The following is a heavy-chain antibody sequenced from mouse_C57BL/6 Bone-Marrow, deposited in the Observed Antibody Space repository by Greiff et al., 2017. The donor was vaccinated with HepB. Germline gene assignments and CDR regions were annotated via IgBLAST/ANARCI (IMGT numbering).Heavy chain of an antibody. V-gene: IGHV1-69*01. Sequence: QVQLQQPGAELVMPGASVKLSCTASGYTFTSYWMHWVKQRPGQGLEWIGEIDPSDSYTNYNQKLKGKSTLTVDKSSSTAYMQLSSLTSEDSAVYYCARSGLLGAYWGQGTLVTVSA. CDR3: ARSGLLGAY. CDR1: GYTFTSYW. CDR2: IDPSDSYT. J-gene: IGHJ3*01. D-gene: IGHD2-3*01.